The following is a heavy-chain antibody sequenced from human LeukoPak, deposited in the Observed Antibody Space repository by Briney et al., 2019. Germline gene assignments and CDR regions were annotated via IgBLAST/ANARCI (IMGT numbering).Heavy chain of an antibody. J-gene: IGHJ4*02. CDR3: ARDLLGETIYYYDFWSGYSGPSDY. CDR2: INTNTGNP. CDR1: GYTFTSYA. Sequence: ASVKVSCKASGYTFTSYAMNWVRQAPGQGLEWMGWINTNTGNPTYAQGFTGRFVFSLDTSVSTAYLQISSLKAEDTAVYYCARDLLGETIYYYDFWSGYSGPSDYWGQGTLVTVSS. V-gene: IGHV7-4-1*02. D-gene: IGHD3-3*01.